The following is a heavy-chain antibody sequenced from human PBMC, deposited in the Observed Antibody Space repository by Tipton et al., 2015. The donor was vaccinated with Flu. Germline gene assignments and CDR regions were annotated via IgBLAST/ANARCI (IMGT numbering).Heavy chain of an antibody. CDR1: GFTVSSKY. V-gene: IGHV3-66*02. J-gene: IGHJ3*02. D-gene: IGHD5-12*01. Sequence: SLRLSCAASGFTVSSKYMGRVRQAPGKGLQWVSVIYRGGTTYVADSVKGRCTISRDNSKNTLYLQWNSLTTEDTAVYYCATLGNSGTDGFDIWGQGTMVTISS. CDR3: ATLGNSGTDGFDI. CDR2: IYRGGTT.